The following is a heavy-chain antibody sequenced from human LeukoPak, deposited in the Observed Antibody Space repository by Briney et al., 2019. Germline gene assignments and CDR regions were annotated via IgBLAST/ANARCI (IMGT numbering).Heavy chain of an antibody. V-gene: IGHV4-59*01. D-gene: IGHD3-10*01. CDR1: GGSISSYY. J-gene: IGHJ4*02. CDR3: ARGASLLWFGELLYPYFDY. CDR2: IYYSWST. Sequence: PSETLSLTCTVSGGSISSYYWSWIRQPPGKGLEWIGYIYYSWSTNYNPSLKSRVTISVDTSKNQFSLKLSSVTAADTAVYYCARGASLLWFGELLYPYFDYWGQGTLVTVSS.